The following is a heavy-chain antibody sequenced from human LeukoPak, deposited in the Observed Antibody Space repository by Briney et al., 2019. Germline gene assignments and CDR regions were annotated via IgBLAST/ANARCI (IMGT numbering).Heavy chain of an antibody. Sequence: GGSLRLSCTASGFTFGDYAISWFRQAPGKGLEWVGFIRSKAYGGTTEYAASVKGRFTISRDDSKSIAYLQMNSLKTEDTAVYYCTRAPSYSSSWYADYYYYMDVWGKGTTVTVSS. J-gene: IGHJ6*03. CDR3: TRAPSYSSSWYADYYYYMDV. D-gene: IGHD6-13*01. CDR1: GFTFGDYA. V-gene: IGHV3-49*03. CDR2: IRSKAYGGTT.